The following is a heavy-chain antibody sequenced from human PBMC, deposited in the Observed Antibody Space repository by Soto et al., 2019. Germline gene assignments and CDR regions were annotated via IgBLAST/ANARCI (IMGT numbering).Heavy chain of an antibody. V-gene: IGHV3-23*01. J-gene: IGHJ4*02. Sequence: EVQLLESGGGLVQPGGSLRLSCAASGFTFSSYAMSWVRQAPGKGPEWVSSISGSGINTYYADSVKGRFTISRDNSRHTLYLQMNSLRAEDTAVYYCAKVTTSSGSYPFEYWGQGTLVTVSS. CDR1: GFTFSSYA. D-gene: IGHD3-10*01. CDR3: AKVTTSSGSYPFEY. CDR2: ISGSGINT.